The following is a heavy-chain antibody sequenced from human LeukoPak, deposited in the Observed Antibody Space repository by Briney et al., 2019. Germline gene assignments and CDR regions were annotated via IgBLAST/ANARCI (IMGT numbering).Heavy chain of an antibody. Sequence: GESLQISCKGSGYSFTSYWIGWVRQMPGKGLEWMGIIYPGDSDTRYSPSFEGQVTFSADKSISTAYLQWSSLKASDTAMYYCARGRYSGTYLSYFDYWAQGTLVTVSS. J-gene: IGHJ4*02. CDR3: ARGRYSGTYLSYFDY. CDR2: IYPGDSDT. V-gene: IGHV5-51*01. CDR1: GYSFTSYW. D-gene: IGHD1-26*01.